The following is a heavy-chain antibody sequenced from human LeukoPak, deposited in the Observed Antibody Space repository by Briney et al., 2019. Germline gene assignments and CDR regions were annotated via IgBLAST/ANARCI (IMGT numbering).Heavy chain of an antibody. CDR2: ISYDGSSK. J-gene: IGHJ4*02. V-gene: IGHV3-30*01. CDR1: GFTFSSYA. CDR3: ARDSPDGSGYPEYYFDY. Sequence: GGSLRLSCAASGFTFSSYAMHWVRQAPGKGLEWVAVISYDGSSKYYADSVKGRFTISRDNSKNTLYLQMNSLRAEDTAVYYCARDSPDGSGYPEYYFDYWGQGTLVTVSS. D-gene: IGHD3-22*01.